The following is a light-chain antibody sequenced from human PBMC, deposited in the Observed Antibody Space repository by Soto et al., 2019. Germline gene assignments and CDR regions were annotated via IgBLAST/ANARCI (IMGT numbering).Light chain of an antibody. V-gene: IGLV4-69*01. CDR1: SGPSTYA. Sequence: QLVLTQSPSASASLGASVKLTCTLSSGPSTYAIAWHQQQPEKGPRYLMKLNSDGSHSKGDGIPDRFSGSSSGAERYLTISSLQSEDEADYYCQTWGTGIFWVFGGGTQLTVL. CDR2: LNSDGSH. CDR3: QTWGTGIFWV. J-gene: IGLJ3*02.